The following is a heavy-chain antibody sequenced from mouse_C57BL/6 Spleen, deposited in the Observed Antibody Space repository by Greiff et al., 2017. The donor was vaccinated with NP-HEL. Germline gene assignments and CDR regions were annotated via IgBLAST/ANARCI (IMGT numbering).Heavy chain of an antibody. J-gene: IGHJ3*01. CDR1: GYTFTDYN. D-gene: IGHD2-4*01. CDR2: INPNNGGT. Sequence: EVQLQESGPELVKPGASVKMSCKASGYTFTDYNMHWVKQSHGKSLEWIGYINPNNGGTSYNQKFKGKATLTVNKSSSTAYMELRSLTSEDSAVYYCARCDDYDEGFAYWGQGTLVTVSA. CDR3: ARCDDYDEGFAY. V-gene: IGHV1-22*01.